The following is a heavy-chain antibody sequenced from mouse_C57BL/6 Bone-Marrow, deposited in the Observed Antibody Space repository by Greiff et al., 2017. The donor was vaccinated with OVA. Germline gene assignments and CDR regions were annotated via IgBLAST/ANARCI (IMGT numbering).Heavy chain of an antibody. Sequence: QVQLQQPGAELVKPGASVKLSCKASGYTFTSYWMHWVKQRPGQGLEWIGMIHPNSGSTNYNEKFKSKATLTVDKSSSTAYMQLSSLTSEDSAVYYCVSIYYGNYWYFDVWGTESTVTVSS. V-gene: IGHV1-64*01. CDR1: GYTFTSYW. J-gene: IGHJ1*03. D-gene: IGHD2-1*01. CDR3: VSIYYGNYWYFDV. CDR2: IHPNSGST.